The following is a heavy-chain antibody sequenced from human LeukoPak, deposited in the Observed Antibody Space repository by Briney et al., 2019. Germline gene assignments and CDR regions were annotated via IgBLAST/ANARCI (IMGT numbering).Heavy chain of an antibody. Sequence: SETLSLTCTVSGGSISSYYWSWIRQPPGKGLEWIGYIYYSGSTNYNPSLKSRVTISVDTSKNQFSLKLSSVTAADTAVYYCARSYYYYGMDVWGQGTTVTVSS. CDR2: IYYSGST. V-gene: IGHV4-59*01. CDR3: ARSYYYYGMDV. J-gene: IGHJ6*02. CDR1: GGSISSYY.